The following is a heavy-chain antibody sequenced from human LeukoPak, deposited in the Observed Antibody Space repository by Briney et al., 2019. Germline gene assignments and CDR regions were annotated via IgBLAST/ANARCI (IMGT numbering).Heavy chain of an antibody. Sequence: GGSLRLPCAASGFTFNSYDMHWVRQATGKGLEWVSAIGTACDTYNPGSVKGRFTISRENAKNSLYLQMNSLRAGDTAVYYCARDVNNAFDIWGQGTMVTVSS. CDR1: GFTFNSYD. D-gene: IGHD2/OR15-2a*01. CDR2: IGTACDT. CDR3: ARDVNNAFDI. J-gene: IGHJ3*02. V-gene: IGHV3-13*01.